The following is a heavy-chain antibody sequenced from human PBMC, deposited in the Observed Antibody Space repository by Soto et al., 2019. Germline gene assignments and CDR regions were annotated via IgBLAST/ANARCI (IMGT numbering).Heavy chain of an antibody. J-gene: IGHJ4*02. Sequence: SETLSLTCTVSGGSISIGGYYWSCIRQHPGKGLEWIGYIYYSGSTYYNPSLKSRVTISVDTSKNQFSLKLSSVTAADTAVYYCARLEMATFQIRDYWGQGTLVTVSS. CDR1: GGSISIGGYY. CDR2: IYYSGST. V-gene: IGHV4-31*03. D-gene: IGHD5-12*01. CDR3: ARLEMATFQIRDY.